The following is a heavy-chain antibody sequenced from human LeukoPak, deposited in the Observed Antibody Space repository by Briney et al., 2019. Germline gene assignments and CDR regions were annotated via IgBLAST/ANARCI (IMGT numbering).Heavy chain of an antibody. Sequence: ASVKVSCKAFEYTFIGYYMHWVRQAPGQGPEWMGWINPSSGGTNYAQKFQGRVTMTSDTSISTAYMELRSLRSDDTAVYYCARGSLLWFGELFHWFDPWGQGTLVTVSS. J-gene: IGHJ5*02. CDR2: INPSSGGT. V-gene: IGHV1-2*02. D-gene: IGHD3-10*01. CDR3: ARGSLLWFGELFHWFDP. CDR1: EYTFIGYY.